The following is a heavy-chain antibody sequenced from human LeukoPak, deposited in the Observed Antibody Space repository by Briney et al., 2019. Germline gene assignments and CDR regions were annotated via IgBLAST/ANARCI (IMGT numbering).Heavy chain of an antibody. V-gene: IGHV4-31*03. CDR2: IYYSGNT. CDR3: ARDIEQRIDAFNI. Sequence: KTSETLSLTCTVIGGSISSGGYYWSWIRQRPGKGLEWIGYIYYSGNTYYNPSLKSRFTISIDTFKNQFSLKLSSVAAADTAVYYCARDIEQRIDAFNIWGQGTMVTVSS. CDR1: GGSISSGGYY. D-gene: IGHD6-25*01. J-gene: IGHJ3*02.